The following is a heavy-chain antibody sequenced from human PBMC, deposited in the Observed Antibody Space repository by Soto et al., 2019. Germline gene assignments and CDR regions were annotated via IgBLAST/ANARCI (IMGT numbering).Heavy chain of an antibody. V-gene: IGHV3-33*01. Sequence: GGSLRLSCAASGFTFSSYGMHWVRQAPGKGLEWVAVIWYDGSNKYYADSVKGRFTISRDNSKNTLYLQMNSLRAEDTAVYYCAREFHSGSYFYYYGMDVWGQGTTVTVSS. CDR2: IWYDGSNK. D-gene: IGHD1-26*01. CDR1: GFTFSSYG. J-gene: IGHJ6*02. CDR3: AREFHSGSYFYYYGMDV.